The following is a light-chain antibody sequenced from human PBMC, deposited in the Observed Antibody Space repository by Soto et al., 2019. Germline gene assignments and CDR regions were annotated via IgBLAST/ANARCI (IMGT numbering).Light chain of an antibody. Sequence: QSPSTLSGSVGDRVTITCRASQTISSWLAWYQQKPGKAPKLLIYKASTLKSGVPSRFSGSGSGTEFTLTISSLQPDDFATYYCQHYNSYSEAFGQGTKV. CDR1: QTISSW. CDR3: QHYNSYSEA. V-gene: IGKV1-5*03. CDR2: KAS. J-gene: IGKJ1*01.